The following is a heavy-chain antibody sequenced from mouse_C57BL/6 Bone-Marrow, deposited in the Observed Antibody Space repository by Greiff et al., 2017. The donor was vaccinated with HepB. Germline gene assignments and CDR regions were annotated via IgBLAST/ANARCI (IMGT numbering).Heavy chain of an antibody. D-gene: IGHD1-1*01. V-gene: IGHV14-4*01. CDR1: GFNIKDDY. CDR2: IDPENGDT. J-gene: IGHJ2*01. Sequence: VQLQQSGAELVRPGASVKLSCTASGFNIKDDYMHWVKQRPEQGLEWIGWIDPENGDTEYDSKVQGKANLTADTSSNTAYLQLSSLTSENTAVYYCTTHYYGSSKDFDYWGQGTTLTVSS. CDR3: TTHYYGSSKDFDY.